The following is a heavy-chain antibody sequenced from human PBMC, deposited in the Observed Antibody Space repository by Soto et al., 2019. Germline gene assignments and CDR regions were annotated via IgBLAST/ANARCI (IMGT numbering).Heavy chain of an antibody. CDR1: GGSVSSGLFY. CDR3: ARIKGGAAGNFDY. D-gene: IGHD6-13*01. CDR2: IYYSGST. Sequence: SETLSLTCTVSGGSVSSGLFYWSWIRQHPGKDLEWIGYIYYSGSTYYNPSLKGRVTMSVDTSQNQFSLKLNSVTAADTAVYFCARIKGGAAGNFDYWGQGTLVTVSS. J-gene: IGHJ4*02. V-gene: IGHV4-31*03.